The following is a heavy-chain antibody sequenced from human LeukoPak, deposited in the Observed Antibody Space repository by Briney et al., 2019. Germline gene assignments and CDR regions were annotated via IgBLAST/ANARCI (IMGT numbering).Heavy chain of an antibody. D-gene: IGHD2-2*02. CDR3: GRYVKIIVVIPAGIRGPVNVL. Sequence: HSGGPLSLSCAASGFTFSIYWMTWVRQAPGRGLEWVAIINQDGNEKYSVVSVKDRFTISNDNAKNSLYLQMNSLKAEATAVYYCGRYVKIIVVIPAGIRGPVNVLWGEGTMVSVSS. J-gene: IGHJ3*01. V-gene: IGHV3-7*01. CDR1: GFTFSIYW. CDR2: INQDGNEK.